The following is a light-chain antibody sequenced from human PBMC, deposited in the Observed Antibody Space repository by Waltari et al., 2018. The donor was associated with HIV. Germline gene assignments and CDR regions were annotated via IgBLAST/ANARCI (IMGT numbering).Light chain of an antibody. J-gene: IGLJ2*01. CDR2: RNN. CDR1: SSNIGSKY. CDR3: AAWDDTLSVL. Sequence: QSVLTQTPSASGTPGQRVTISCSGSSSNIGSKYVYWYQKLPGSAPKLLIYRNNQRPSGVPDRFSGSKSGTSASLAISGLRSEDEADYYCAAWDDTLSVLFGGGTKLTVL. V-gene: IGLV1-47*01.